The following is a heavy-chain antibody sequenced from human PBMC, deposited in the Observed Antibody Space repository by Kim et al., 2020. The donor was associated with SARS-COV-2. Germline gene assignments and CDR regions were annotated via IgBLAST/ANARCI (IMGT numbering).Heavy chain of an antibody. V-gene: IGHV4-34*01. Sequence: SETLSLTCAVYGGSFSGYYWSWIRQPPGKGLEWIGEINHSGSTNYNPSLKSRVTISVDTSKNKFSLKLSSVTAADTAVYYCARGGGLGVTIFGVARGRYYYFDGWGKGTTVTVSS. J-gene: IGHJ6*03. CDR1: GGSFSGYY. CDR3: ARGGGLGVTIFGVARGRYYYFDG. CDR2: INHSGST. D-gene: IGHD3-3*01.